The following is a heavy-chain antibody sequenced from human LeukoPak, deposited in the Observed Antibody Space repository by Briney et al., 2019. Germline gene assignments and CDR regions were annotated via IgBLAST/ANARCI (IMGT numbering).Heavy chain of an antibody. CDR2: INSDGSST. CDR1: GFTFEDYA. CDR3: ARDRYSGSYSDY. D-gene: IGHD1-26*01. V-gene: IGHV3-74*01. J-gene: IGHJ4*02. Sequence: GGSLRLSCAASGFTFEDYAMHWVRQAPGKGLVWVSRINSDGSSTSYADSVKGRFTISRDNAKNTLYLQMNSLRAEDTAVYYCARDRYSGSYSDYWGQGTLVTVSS.